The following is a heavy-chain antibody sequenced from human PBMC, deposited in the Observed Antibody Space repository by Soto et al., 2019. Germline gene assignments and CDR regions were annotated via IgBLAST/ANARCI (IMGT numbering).Heavy chain of an antibody. CDR1: GYTFTSYY. V-gene: IGHV1-46*01. CDR3: ARDERILVVVAATYGMDF. J-gene: IGHJ6*01. Sequence: ASVKVSCKASGYTFTSYYMHWVRQAPGQGLEWMGIINPSGGSTSYAQKFQGRVTMTRDTSTSTVYMELSSLRSEDTAVYYCARDERILVVVAATYGMDFWGPGTTVTVSS. CDR2: INPSGGST. D-gene: IGHD2-15*01.